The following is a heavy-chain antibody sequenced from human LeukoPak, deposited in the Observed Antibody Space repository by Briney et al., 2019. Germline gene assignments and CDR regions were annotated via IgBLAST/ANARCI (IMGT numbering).Heavy chain of an antibody. V-gene: IGHV3-66*01. CDR3: ARGGRDY. CDR1: GFSVSSYY. J-gene: IGHJ4*02. Sequence: GGSLRLSCAASGFSVSSYYMNWVRQAPGKGLEWVSLIYTAGNTHYADSVKGRFTISRDNSNNTLYLQMNNLRAEDTAVYYCARGGRDYWGQGALVTVSS. D-gene: IGHD1-26*01. CDR2: IYTAGNT.